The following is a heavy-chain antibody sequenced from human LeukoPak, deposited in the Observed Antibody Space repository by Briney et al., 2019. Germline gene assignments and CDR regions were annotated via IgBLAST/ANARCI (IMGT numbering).Heavy chain of an antibody. D-gene: IGHD2-2*01. J-gene: IGHJ4*02. CDR3: ARTSPTYAADN. V-gene: IGHV4-34*01. CDR2: INHSGST. CDR1: GGSFSGYY. Sequence: PSETLSLTCAVYGGSFSGYYWSWIRQPPGKGLEWIGEINHSGSTYYNPSLGSRVTISLDTSKNQFSLNLSSVTAADTAVYCCARTSPTYAADNWGQGTLVTVSS.